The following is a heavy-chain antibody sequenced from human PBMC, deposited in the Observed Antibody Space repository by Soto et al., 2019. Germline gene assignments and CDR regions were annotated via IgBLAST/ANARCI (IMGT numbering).Heavy chain of an antibody. V-gene: IGHV2-5*01. D-gene: IGHD4-17*01. J-gene: IGHJ5*02. Sequence: QITLKESGPTLVKPTQTLTLTCTFSGFSLTTAGAGVGWIRQPPGKTLEWLALIYWNDDTRYSPSLKSRLTNTKDTSINQVVLTMTNMDPVDTATYYCAHRGYGKYPGDNWFDPWGQGSLVIVSS. CDR3: AHRGYGKYPGDNWFDP. CDR1: GFSLTTAGAG. CDR2: IYWNDDT.